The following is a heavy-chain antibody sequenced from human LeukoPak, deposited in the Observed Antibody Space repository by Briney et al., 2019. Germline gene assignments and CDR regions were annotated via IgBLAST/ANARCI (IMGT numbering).Heavy chain of an antibody. J-gene: IGHJ3*02. CDR3: AKTQDIVVVVAAGSDAFDI. D-gene: IGHD2-15*01. V-gene: IGHV3-21*01. Sequence: GGSLRLSCAASGFTFSSYSMNWVRQAPGKGLEWVSSISSSSSYIYYADSVKGRFTISRDNAKNSLYLQMNSLRAEDTAVYYCAKTQDIVVVVAAGSDAFDIWGQGTMVTVSS. CDR2: ISSSSSYI. CDR1: GFTFSSYS.